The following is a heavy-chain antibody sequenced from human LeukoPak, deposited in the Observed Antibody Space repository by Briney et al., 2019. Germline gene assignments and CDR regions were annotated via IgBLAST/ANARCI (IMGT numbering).Heavy chain of an antibody. CDR3: ASYSGSGSYPHYYFDY. CDR2: IIPIFGTA. CDR1: GGTFSSYA. D-gene: IGHD3-10*01. Sequence: SVKVSCKASGGTFSSYAISWVRQAPGQGLEWMGGIIPIFGTANYAQKFQGRVTITADESTSTAYMELSSLRSEDTAVYYCASYSGSGSYPHYYFDYWGQGTLVTVSS. V-gene: IGHV1-69*13. J-gene: IGHJ4*02.